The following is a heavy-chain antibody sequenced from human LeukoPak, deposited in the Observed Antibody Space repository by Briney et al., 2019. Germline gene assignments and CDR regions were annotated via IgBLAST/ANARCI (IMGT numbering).Heavy chain of an antibody. Sequence: PSETLSLTCAVYGGSFSGYYWSWIRQPPGKGLEWIGEINHSGSTNYNPSLKSRVTISVDTSKNQFSLKLSSVTAADTAVYYCARLDAEDSGSYGDYWGQGTLVTVSS. J-gene: IGHJ4*02. V-gene: IGHV4-34*01. CDR1: GGSFSGYY. CDR3: ARLDAEDSGSYGDY. D-gene: IGHD1-26*01. CDR2: INHSGST.